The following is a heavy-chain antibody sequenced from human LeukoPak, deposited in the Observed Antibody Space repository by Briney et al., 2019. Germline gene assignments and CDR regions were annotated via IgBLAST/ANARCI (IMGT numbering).Heavy chain of an antibody. V-gene: IGHV3-11*04. CDR1: GFTFSDYY. CDR2: IAHSGNGM. CDR3: ARLPLATARYYFDY. Sequence: GGSLRLSCAASGFTFSDYYMTWIRQAPGKGLEWVSHIAHSGNGMWYADAVKGRFTISRDNAKNSLYLQMNSLRAEDTAVYYCARLPLATARYYFDYWGQGTLVTVSS. J-gene: IGHJ4*02. D-gene: IGHD4-17*01.